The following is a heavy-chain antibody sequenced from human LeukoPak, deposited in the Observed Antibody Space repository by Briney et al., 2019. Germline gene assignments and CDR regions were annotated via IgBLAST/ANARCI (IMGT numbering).Heavy chain of an antibody. Sequence: GGSLRLSCAASGFTCSRYDMHWVRQPKGKGLEWVSTFGTGGDTYYSESVKGRFTVSREDAENSLYLQMNSLRGGDKAVYYCVRENGLGVAATNYYYGMDVWGLGTTVTVSS. CDR2: FGTGGDT. J-gene: IGHJ6*02. D-gene: IGHD6-19*01. CDR3: VRENGLGVAATNYYYGMDV. CDR1: GFTCSRYD. V-gene: IGHV3-13*01.